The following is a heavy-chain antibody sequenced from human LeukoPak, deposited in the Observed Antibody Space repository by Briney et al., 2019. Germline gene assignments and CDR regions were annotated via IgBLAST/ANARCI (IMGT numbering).Heavy chain of an antibody. CDR3: ARQSVWFLEWLSSYNWFDP. CDR2: IYYSGST. V-gene: IGHV4-39*01. D-gene: IGHD3-3*01. CDR1: GGSISSSSYY. J-gene: IGHJ5*02. Sequence: SETLSLTCTVSGGSISSSSYYWGWIRQPPGKGLEWIGSIYYSGSTYYNPSLKSRVTISVDTSKNPFSLKLSSVTAADTAVYYCARQSVWFLEWLSSYNWFDPWGQGTLVTVSS.